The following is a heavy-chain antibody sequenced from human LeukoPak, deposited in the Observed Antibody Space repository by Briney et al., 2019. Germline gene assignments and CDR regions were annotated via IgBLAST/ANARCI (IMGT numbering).Heavy chain of an antibody. V-gene: IGHV4-39*07. CDR3: ARVIVGATRVYYFDY. Sequence: SETLSLTCTVSGGSISISSYYWGWIRQPPGKGLEWIGSIYYSGSTYYNPSLKSRVTISVDTSKNQFSLKLSSVTAADTAVYYCARVIVGATRVYYFDYWGQGTLVTVSS. D-gene: IGHD1-26*01. CDR2: IYYSGST. CDR1: GGSISISSYY. J-gene: IGHJ4*02.